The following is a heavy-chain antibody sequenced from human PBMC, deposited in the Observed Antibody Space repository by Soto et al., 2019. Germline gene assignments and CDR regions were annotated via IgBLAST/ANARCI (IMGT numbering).Heavy chain of an antibody. CDR2: INHSGDT. V-gene: IGHV4-34*01. Sequence: SETLSLTCAVYGGSFSGYYRSWIRQPPGKGLEWIGEINHSGDTNYNPSLKSRVTISVDTSKNQFSLKLTSVTAADTAVYYCARDSIVLMVYAPYYYYGMDVWGQGTTVTVSS. D-gene: IGHD2-8*01. CDR1: GGSFSGYY. J-gene: IGHJ6*02. CDR3: ARDSIVLMVYAPYYYYGMDV.